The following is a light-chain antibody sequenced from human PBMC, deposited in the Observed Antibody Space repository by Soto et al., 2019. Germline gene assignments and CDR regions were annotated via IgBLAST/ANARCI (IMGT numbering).Light chain of an antibody. V-gene: IGKV3-20*01. CDR3: QQYGSSSLFT. CDR2: GAS. Sequence: EIVLTQSPGTLSLSPGERATLSCRASQTVTNDYLAWYQQKPGQAPRLLIFGASSRATGIPDRFGGSGSGTDFTLTISSLEPDDFAVYYCQQYGSSSLFTFGPGTKVDFK. CDR1: QTVTNDY. J-gene: IGKJ3*01.